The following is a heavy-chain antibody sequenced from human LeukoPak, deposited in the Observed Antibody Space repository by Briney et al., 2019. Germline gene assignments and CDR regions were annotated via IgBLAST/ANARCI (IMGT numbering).Heavy chain of an antibody. Sequence: GGSLRLSCAASGFTFSDYYMTWIRQAPGKGLEWVSYIGRSGSTIYYANSVKGRFTISRDNAKNSLYLQMNSLRAEDTAVYYCARRETYYYDTGGYSIDAFDIWGQGTMVTVSS. J-gene: IGHJ3*02. D-gene: IGHD3-22*01. CDR1: GFTFSDYY. V-gene: IGHV3-11*01. CDR2: IGRSGSTI. CDR3: ARRETYYYDTGGYSIDAFDI.